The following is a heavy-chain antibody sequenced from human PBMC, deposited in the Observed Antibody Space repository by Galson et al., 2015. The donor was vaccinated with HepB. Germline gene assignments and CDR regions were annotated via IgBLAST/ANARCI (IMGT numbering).Heavy chain of an antibody. CDR2: IDPSDSYT. CDR3: ARRLLGYGSGSYYLNTYYFDY. V-gene: IGHV5-10-1*01. CDR1: GYSFTSYW. J-gene: IGHJ4*02. D-gene: IGHD3-10*01. Sequence: QSGAEVKKPGESLRISCKGSGYSFTSYWISWVRQMPGKGLEWMGRIDPSDSYTNYSPSFQGHVTISADKSISTAYLQWSSLKASDTAMYYCARRLLGYGSGSYYLNTYYFDYWGQGTLVTVSS.